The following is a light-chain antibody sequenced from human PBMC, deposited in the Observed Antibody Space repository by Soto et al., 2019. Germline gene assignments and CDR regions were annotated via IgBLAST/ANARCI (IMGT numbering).Light chain of an antibody. CDR2: GAS. Sequence: EIVMPQSPATLSVSPGERATLSCRASRSVSTNLAWYQQKPGQAPRLLIYGASTRATGIPARFSGSGSGTEFTLTISSLQSEDFAVYYCQQYNNWPQTFGQGTKVEIK. J-gene: IGKJ1*01. CDR3: QQYNNWPQT. V-gene: IGKV3-15*01. CDR1: RSVSTN.